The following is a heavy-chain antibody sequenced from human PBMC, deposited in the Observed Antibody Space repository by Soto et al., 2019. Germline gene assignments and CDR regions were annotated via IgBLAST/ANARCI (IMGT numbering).Heavy chain of an antibody. CDR2: IIPIFGTA. CDR1: GGTFSSYA. D-gene: IGHD2-21*02. Sequence: QVQLVQSGAEVKKPGSSVKVSCKASGGTFSSYAISWVRQAPGQGLEWMGRIIPIFGTANYAQKFQGRVTITADESTSTADMELSSLRSEDTAVYYCARAVVVVTARRYWYFDLWGRGTLVTVSS. V-gene: IGHV1-69*01. CDR3: ARAVVVVTARRYWYFDL. J-gene: IGHJ2*01.